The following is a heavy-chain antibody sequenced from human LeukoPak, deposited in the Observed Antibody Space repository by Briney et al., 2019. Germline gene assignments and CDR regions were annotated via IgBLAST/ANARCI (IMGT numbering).Heavy chain of an antibody. D-gene: IGHD2-21*02. CDR2: INPSGGST. CDR3: GRVNCGGDCQSWYFDL. V-gene: IGHV1-46*01. CDR1: GYTFAGHY. J-gene: IGHJ2*01. Sequence: ASVKVSCKASGYTFAGHYMHWVRQAPGQGLEWMGIINPSGGSTTYAQKFQGRVTMTRDTSTSTVYMELSSLRSEDTAVYYCGRVNCGGDCQSWYFDLWGRGTLVTVSS.